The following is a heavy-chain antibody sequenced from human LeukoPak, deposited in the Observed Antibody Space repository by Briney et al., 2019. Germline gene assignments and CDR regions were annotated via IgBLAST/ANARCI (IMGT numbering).Heavy chain of an antibody. CDR1: GGSISSFY. J-gene: IGHJ4*02. D-gene: IGHD6-13*01. V-gene: IGHV4-59*12. CDR3: AREVVAAAGTVDY. CDR2: IYYSGST. Sequence: SETLSLTCTVSGGSISSFYWSWVRQPPGKGLEWIGYIYYSGSTNYNPSLKSRVTISVDTSKNQFSLKLSSVTAADTAVYYCAREVVAAAGTVDYWGQGILVTVSS.